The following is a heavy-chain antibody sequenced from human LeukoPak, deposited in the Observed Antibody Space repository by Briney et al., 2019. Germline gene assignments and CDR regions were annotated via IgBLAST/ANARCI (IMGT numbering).Heavy chain of an antibody. J-gene: IGHJ6*02. CDR2: IYYSGST. D-gene: IGHD4-11*01. Sequence: PSETLSLTCTVSGGSISSYYWSWIRQPPGRGLEWIGYIYYSGSTNYNPSLKSRVTISVDTSKNQFSLKLSSVTAADTAVYYCARDLPTGSGYYGMDVWGQGTTVTVSS. CDR1: GGSISSYY. CDR3: ARDLPTGSGYYGMDV. V-gene: IGHV4-59*01.